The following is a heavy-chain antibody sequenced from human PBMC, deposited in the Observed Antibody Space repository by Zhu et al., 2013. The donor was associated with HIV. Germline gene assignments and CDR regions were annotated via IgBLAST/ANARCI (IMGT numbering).Heavy chain of an antibody. V-gene: IGHV1-69*02. Sequence: QVQLVQSGAEVKKPGSSVKVSCKASGGTFSSYTISWVRQAPGQGLEWMGRIIPILGIANYAQKFQGRVTITADKSTSTAYMELSSLRSEDTAVYYCARLLGRDGYNYSDYWGQGTLVTVSS. J-gene: IGHJ4*02. CDR3: ARLLGRDGYNYSDY. D-gene: IGHD5-12*01. CDR1: GGTFSSYT. CDR2: IIPILGIA.